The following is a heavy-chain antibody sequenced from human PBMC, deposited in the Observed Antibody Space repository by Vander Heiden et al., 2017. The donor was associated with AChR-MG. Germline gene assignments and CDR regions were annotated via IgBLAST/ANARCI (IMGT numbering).Heavy chain of an antibody. CDR2: ISAYNGNT. CDR1: GYTFTNYG. CDR3: ARDPCGGDCSPAKYYFDY. J-gene: IGHJ4*02. D-gene: IGHD2-21*02. V-gene: IGHV1-18*01. Sequence: QVQMVQSGTEVKKPGASVKVSCKASGYTFTNYGITWVRQAPGQGLEWMGYISAYNGNTNYAQKVQGRVTMTTDTSTSTAYMEVRSLRSDETAVYYCARDPCGGDCSPAKYYFDYWGQGTLVTVSS.